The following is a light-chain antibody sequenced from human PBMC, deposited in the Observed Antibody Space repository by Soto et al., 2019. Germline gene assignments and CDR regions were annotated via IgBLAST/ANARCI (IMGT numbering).Light chain of an antibody. CDR1: QRISSW. Sequence: DIQMTQSPSTLSASVGDRVTITCRASQRISSWLACYQQKPGKAPKLLIHKASRVESGVPSRFSGSGSGTEFTLTISSLHADDFATYYCQQYKSYSQSPFCQATKLEIK. CDR3: QQYKSYSQSP. CDR2: KAS. J-gene: IGKJ2*01. V-gene: IGKV1-5*03.